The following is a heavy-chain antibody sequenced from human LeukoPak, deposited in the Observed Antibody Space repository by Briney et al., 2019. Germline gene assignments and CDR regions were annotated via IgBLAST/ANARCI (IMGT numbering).Heavy chain of an antibody. CDR2: INHSGST. D-gene: IGHD4-17*01. CDR3: ARAGPDDYGDSDAFDI. J-gene: IGHJ3*02. Sequence: TSETLSLTCAVYGGSFSGYYWSWIRQPPGKGLEWIGEINHSGSTNYNPSLKSRVTISVDTSKNQFSLKLSSVTAADTAVYYCARAGPDDYGDSDAFDIWGQGTMVTVSS. V-gene: IGHV4-34*01. CDR1: GGSFSGYY.